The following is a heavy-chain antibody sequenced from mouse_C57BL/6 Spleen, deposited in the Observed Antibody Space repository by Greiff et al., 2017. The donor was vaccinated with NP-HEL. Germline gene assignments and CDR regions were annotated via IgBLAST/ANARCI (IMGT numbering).Heavy chain of an antibody. D-gene: IGHD1-1*01. CDR2: IDRENGDN. V-gene: IGHV14-4*01. Sequence: VQLQQSGAELVRPGASVKLSCTASGFNIKDDYMHWVKQRPEQGLEWIGWIDRENGDNEYVSKFQGKATITADTSSNTAYLQLSSLTSEDTAVYYCTTSGGSSSMDYWGQGTSVTVSS. CDR1: GFNIKDDY. CDR3: TTSGGSSSMDY. J-gene: IGHJ4*01.